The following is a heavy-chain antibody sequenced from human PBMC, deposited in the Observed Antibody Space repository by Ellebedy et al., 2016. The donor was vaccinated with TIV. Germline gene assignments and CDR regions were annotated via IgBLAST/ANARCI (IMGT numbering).Heavy chain of an antibody. D-gene: IGHD6-6*01. J-gene: IGHJ4*02. Sequence: PGGSLRLSCAASGFTFNNYAMSWVRQAPGQGLAWVSAISRTGGSAYYADSGKCRFTISRDNSKNKLYLQMNSLRADDTAVYYCAKVAYAYIAARSYYFDYWGQGTLVPVSS. CDR3: AKVAYAYIAARSYYFDY. CDR1: GFTFNNYA. CDR2: ISRTGGSA. V-gene: IGHV3-23*01.